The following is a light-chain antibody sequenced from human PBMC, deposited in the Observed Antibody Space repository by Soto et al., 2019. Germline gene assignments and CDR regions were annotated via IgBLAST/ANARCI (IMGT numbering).Light chain of an antibody. Sequence: EIVLTQSPGTLSLSPGERATLSCRASQSVSSSYLAWYQQKPGQAPRLLIYGASSRATRIPDRFSGSGSGTDFTLTISRLEPEDFAVYYCQQYSSSPLRFGQGTKMEIK. CDR1: QSVSSSY. J-gene: IGKJ2*03. CDR3: QQYSSSPLR. CDR2: GAS. V-gene: IGKV3-20*01.